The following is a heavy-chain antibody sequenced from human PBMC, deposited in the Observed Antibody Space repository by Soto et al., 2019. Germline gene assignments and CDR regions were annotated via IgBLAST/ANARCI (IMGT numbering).Heavy chain of an antibody. Sequence: ETLSLTCAVYGGSFSGYYWSWIRQPPGQGLEWIGEINHSGSTRYNPSLKSRVTISVDTSKNQFSLQLISVTAADTAVYYCARLRAVVRGVIDYWGQGTLVTVSS. V-gene: IGHV4-34*01. CDR2: INHSGST. CDR3: ARLRAVVRGVIDY. D-gene: IGHD3-10*01. CDR1: GGSFSGYY. J-gene: IGHJ4*02.